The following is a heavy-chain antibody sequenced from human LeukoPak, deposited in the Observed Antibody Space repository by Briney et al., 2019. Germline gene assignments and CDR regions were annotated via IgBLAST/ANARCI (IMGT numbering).Heavy chain of an antibody. Sequence: ASVKVSCKASGYTFTNYGISLVRQAPGQGLEWMGWISGYSGNTKYAEKIQSRVTMTTDTSTSTTYTELRSLRSDDTAVYYCARDAASTTTVGGIDHWGQGTLVTVSS. J-gene: IGHJ4*02. CDR3: ARDAASTTTVGGIDH. V-gene: IGHV1-18*01. CDR1: GYTFTNYG. D-gene: IGHD1-26*01. CDR2: ISGYSGNT.